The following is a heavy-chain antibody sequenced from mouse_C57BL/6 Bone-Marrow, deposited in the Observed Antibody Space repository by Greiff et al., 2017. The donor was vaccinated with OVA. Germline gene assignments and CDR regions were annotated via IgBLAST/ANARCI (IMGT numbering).Heavy chain of an antibody. CDR1: GYTFTSYG. D-gene: IGHD2-2*01. V-gene: IGHV1-81*01. CDR2: IYPRSGNT. Sequence: QVQLQQSGAELARPGASVKLSCKASGYTFTSYGISWVKQRTGQGLEWIGEIYPRSGNTYYNEKFKGKATLTADKSSSPAYMELRSLTSEDSAVYFCAVYGYDDWFAYWGQGTLVTVSA. J-gene: IGHJ3*01. CDR3: AVYGYDDWFAY.